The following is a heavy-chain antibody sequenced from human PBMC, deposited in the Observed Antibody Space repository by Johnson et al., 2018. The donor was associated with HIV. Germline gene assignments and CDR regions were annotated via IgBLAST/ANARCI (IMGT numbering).Heavy chain of an antibody. Sequence: QMLLVESGGGVVQPGRPLRLSCVASGFIFSDYAMHWVRQAPSKGLEWVAVLRYDGSEKKYADSVRGRFTISRDNDKNTLYLQMNSLRVEDTAVYYCARDHGQLWLLPAFDIWGQGTMVTVSS. V-gene: IGHV3-30-3*01. J-gene: IGHJ3*02. CDR2: LRYDGSEK. CDR1: GFIFSDYA. D-gene: IGHD5-18*01. CDR3: ARDHGQLWLLPAFDI.